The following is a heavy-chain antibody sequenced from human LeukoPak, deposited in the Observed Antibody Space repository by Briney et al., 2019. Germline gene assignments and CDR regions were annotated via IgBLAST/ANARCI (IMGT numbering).Heavy chain of an antibody. J-gene: IGHJ4*02. Sequence: PSETLSLTCTVSGGSISSYYWSWIRQPPGKGLEWIGYIYTSGSTNYNPSLKSRVTISVDPSKNQFSLKLSSVTAADTAVYYCARLDDRVGYVDYWGQGTLVTVSS. CDR1: GGSISSYY. CDR2: IYTSGST. D-gene: IGHD1-26*01. CDR3: ARLDDRVGYVDY. V-gene: IGHV4-4*09.